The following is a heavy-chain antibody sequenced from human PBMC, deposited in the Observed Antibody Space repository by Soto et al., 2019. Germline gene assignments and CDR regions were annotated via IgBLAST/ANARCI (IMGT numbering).Heavy chain of an antibody. Sequence: QVQLEQSGAEVKKPGASVKVSCKASGYTFTSYDINWVRQATGQGLEWMGWMNPNSGNTAYAQKFQGRVTMTRNTSISTAYMEVSSLRSDDTAVYYCARGPAKLITGSGSAWFDPWGQGTLVTVSS. CDR3: ARGPAKLITGSGSAWFDP. V-gene: IGHV1-8*01. CDR2: MNPNSGNT. CDR1: GYTFTSYD. D-gene: IGHD1-20*01. J-gene: IGHJ5*02.